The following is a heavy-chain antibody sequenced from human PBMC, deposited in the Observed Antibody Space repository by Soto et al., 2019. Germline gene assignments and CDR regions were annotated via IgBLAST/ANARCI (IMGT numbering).Heavy chain of an antibody. CDR2: ISAYNGNT. Sequence: ASVKVSCKASGYTFTNYGISWVRQAPGQGLEWMGWISAYNGNTNYAQKIQGRVTMTTDTSTSTAYMELRSLRSDDTAVYYCARGRTSSPHFYVMDVWGQGTTVTISS. D-gene: IGHD6-13*01. V-gene: IGHV1-18*01. CDR3: ARGRTSSPHFYVMDV. CDR1: GYTFTNYG. J-gene: IGHJ6*02.